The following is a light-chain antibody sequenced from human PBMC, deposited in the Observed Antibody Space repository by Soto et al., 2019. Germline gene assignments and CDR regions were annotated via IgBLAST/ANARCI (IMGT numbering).Light chain of an antibody. Sequence: QSVLTQPASVSGSPGQSITISCTGTSSDVGGYNYVSWYQHHPGKAPKLMIYDVSHRPSGVSNRFSGSKSGNTASLTISGLQAEDEADYYCSSYTTSSTRVFGTGTKLTVL. CDR2: DVS. J-gene: IGLJ1*01. CDR1: SSDVGGYNY. CDR3: SSYTTSSTRV. V-gene: IGLV2-14*03.